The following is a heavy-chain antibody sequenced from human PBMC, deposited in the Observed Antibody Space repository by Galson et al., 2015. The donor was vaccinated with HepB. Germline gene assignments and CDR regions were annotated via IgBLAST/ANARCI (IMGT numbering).Heavy chain of an antibody. V-gene: IGHV5-51*01. CDR2: IYPGDSDT. CDR1: GYSFTSYW. J-gene: IGHJ6*02. CDR3: ARHRASYDILTGSGMDV. D-gene: IGHD3-9*01. Sequence: QSGAEVKKPGESLEISCKGSGYSFTSYWIGWVRQMPGKGLEWMGIIYPGDSDTRYSPSFQGQVTISADKSISTAYLQWSSLKASDTAMYYCARHRASYDILTGSGMDVWGQGTTVTVSS.